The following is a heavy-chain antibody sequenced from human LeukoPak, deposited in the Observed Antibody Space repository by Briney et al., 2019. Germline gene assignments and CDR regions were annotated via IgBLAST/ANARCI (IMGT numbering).Heavy chain of an antibody. CDR2: IYYSGST. V-gene: IGHV4-39*07. CDR3: ARNYGDYVWEASRAGSWFDP. CDR1: GGSISSSSYY. J-gene: IGHJ5*02. D-gene: IGHD4-17*01. Sequence: SETLSLTCTVSGGSISSSSYYWGWIRQPPGKGLEWIGSIYYSGSTFYNPSLKSRVTISVDTSKNQFSLKLSSVTAADTAVYYCARNYGDYVWEASRAGSWFDPWGQGTLVTVSS.